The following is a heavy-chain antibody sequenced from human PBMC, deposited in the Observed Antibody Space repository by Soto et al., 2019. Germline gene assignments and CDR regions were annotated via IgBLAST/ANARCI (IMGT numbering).Heavy chain of an antibody. CDR2: INDEGSWT. D-gene: IGHD4-4*01. Sequence: PGGSLRLSCAASGFPFKNYWMNWVRQSAGKGLVWIARINDEGSWTTYADSVKGRFTVSRDNSKNTLDMEMNSLGVEDTAVYFCAKLGDYTPDDYWGQGTLVTVSS. CDR3: AKLGDYTPDDY. J-gene: IGHJ4*02. V-gene: IGHV3-74*01. CDR1: GFPFKNYW.